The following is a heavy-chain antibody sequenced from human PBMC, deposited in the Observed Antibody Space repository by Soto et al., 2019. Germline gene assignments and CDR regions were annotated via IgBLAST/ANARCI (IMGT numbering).Heavy chain of an antibody. Sequence: GESLKISCKGSGYRFTSYWIAWVRQMPGKGLEWMGIIYPGDSDPRYSPSFQGQVTISADKSISTVYLQWSSLKASDTAMYYCARKYFYDSSGSLDWFDPWGQGTLVTVSS. CDR3: ARKYFYDSSGSLDWFDP. D-gene: IGHD3-22*01. CDR1: GYRFTSYW. J-gene: IGHJ5*02. V-gene: IGHV5-51*01. CDR2: IYPGDSDP.